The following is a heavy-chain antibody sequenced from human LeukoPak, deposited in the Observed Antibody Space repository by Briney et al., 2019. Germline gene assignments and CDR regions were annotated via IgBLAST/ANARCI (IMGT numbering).Heavy chain of an antibody. CDR2: ISSSSSTI. V-gene: IGHV3-48*01. CDR3: ARHSIVGARYYFDY. Sequence: GGSLRLSCAASGFTFSSYSMNWVRQAPGKGLEWVSYISSSSSTIYYADSVKGRFTISRDNAKNSLYLQMNSPRAEDTAVYYCARHSIVGARYYFDYWGQGTLVTVSS. D-gene: IGHD1-26*01. CDR1: GFTFSSYS. J-gene: IGHJ4*02.